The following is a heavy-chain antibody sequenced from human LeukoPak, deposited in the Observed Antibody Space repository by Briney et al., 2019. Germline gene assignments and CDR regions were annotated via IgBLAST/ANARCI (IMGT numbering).Heavy chain of an antibody. D-gene: IGHD3-22*01. J-gene: IGHJ4*02. CDR3: ARRHYYDSSGYLDC. CDR2: IYPGDSDT. Sequence: GESLKISCKGSGYSFTNYWIGWVRQMPGKGLEWMGIIYPGDSDTRYSPAFQGQVTISVDKSISTAYLQWSSLKASDTAMYYCARRHYYDSSGYLDCWGQGTLVTVSS. V-gene: IGHV5-51*01. CDR1: GYSFTNYW.